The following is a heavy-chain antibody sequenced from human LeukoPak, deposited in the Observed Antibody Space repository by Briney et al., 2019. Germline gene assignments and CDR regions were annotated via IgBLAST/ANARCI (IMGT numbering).Heavy chain of an antibody. CDR3: AKPLRDAGSFNYPYFDF. CDR1: GFTFSSYA. J-gene: IGHJ4*02. CDR2: ISDSGGST. Sequence: GGSLRLSCAASGFTFSSYAMSWVRQAPGKGLEWVSAISDSGGSTYYADSVKGRFTISRDNSNNMLYLQMNSLRAEDTAVYYCAKPLRDAGSFNYPYFDFWGQGTLVTVSS. D-gene: IGHD5-24*01. V-gene: IGHV3-23*01.